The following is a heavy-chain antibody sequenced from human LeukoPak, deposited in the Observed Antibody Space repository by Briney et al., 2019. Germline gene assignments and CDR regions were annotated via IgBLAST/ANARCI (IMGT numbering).Heavy chain of an antibody. CDR2: IIPVFGTA. CDR3: ARDRVVGLGIDNAFDI. Sequence: SVKVSCKASGYTFTAYYVHWVRQAPGQGLEWMGGIIPVFGTANYAQKFQGRVTITADESTSTAYMELSSLRSEDTAVYYCARDRVVGLGIDNAFDIWGHGTMVTVSS. V-gene: IGHV1-69*13. CDR1: GYTFTAYY. D-gene: IGHD2-15*01. J-gene: IGHJ3*02.